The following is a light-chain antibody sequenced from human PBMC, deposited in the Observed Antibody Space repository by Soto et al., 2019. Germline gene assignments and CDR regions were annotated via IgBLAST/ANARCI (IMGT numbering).Light chain of an antibody. CDR2: GAS. CDR1: QSVSTNS. V-gene: IGKV3-20*01. J-gene: IGKJ4*01. Sequence: EIVLTQSPDTLSLSPGERATLSCRASQSVSTNSVAWYQQRPGQAPRPLIYGASSRATGTPDRFSGSGSGTDFTLIISRLEPEDFAVYYCQQYGSSVLTFGGGTKVDIK. CDR3: QQYGSSVLT.